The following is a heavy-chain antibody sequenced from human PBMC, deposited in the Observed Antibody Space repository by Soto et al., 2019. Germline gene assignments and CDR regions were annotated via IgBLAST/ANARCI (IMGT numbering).Heavy chain of an antibody. V-gene: IGHV3-23*01. CDR1: GFAFSSYA. D-gene: IGHD3-22*01. Sequence: GGSLRLSCVASGFAFSSYAMIWVRQAPGKGLEWVSSISDSGGITYYADSVKGRFTISRDNSKNMLYLQMISLRAEDAALYYCAKDFDTSGPPRGILDYWGQGTLVTVSS. CDR2: ISDSGGIT. CDR3: AKDFDTSGPPRGILDY. J-gene: IGHJ4*02.